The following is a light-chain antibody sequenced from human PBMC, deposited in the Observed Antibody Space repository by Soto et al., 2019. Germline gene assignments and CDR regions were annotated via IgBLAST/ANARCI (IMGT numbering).Light chain of an antibody. CDR1: QSVGSIY. V-gene: IGKV3-11*01. Sequence: DIVLTQSPGTLSLSPGERATLSCRASQSVGSIYLAWYQQKPGQAPRLLIYDASNRATGIPARFSGSGSGTDFTLTISSLEPEDFAVYYCQQRSNWPFLTFGGGTKVDIK. J-gene: IGKJ4*01. CDR3: QQRSNWPFLT. CDR2: DAS.